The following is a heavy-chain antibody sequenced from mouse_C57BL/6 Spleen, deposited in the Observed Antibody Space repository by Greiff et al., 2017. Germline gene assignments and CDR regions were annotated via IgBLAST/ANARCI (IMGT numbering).Heavy chain of an antibody. J-gene: IGHJ4*01. CDR2: ISSGGDYI. CDR3: TRDEDYYGSTVYAMDY. D-gene: IGHD1-1*01. Sequence: VKLMESGEGLVKPGGSLKLSCAASGFTFSSYAMSWVRQTPEKRLEWVAYISSGGDYIYYADTVKGRFTISRDNARNTLYLQMSRLKSEDTAMYYCTRDEDYYGSTVYAMDYWGQGTSVTVSS. CDR1: GFTFSSYA. V-gene: IGHV5-9-1*02.